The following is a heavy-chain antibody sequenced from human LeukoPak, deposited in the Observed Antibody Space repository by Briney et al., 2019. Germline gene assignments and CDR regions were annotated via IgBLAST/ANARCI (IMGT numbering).Heavy chain of an antibody. J-gene: IGHJ4*02. D-gene: IGHD3-22*01. V-gene: IGHV1-69*05. Sequence: ASVKVSCKASGGTFSSYAISWVRQAPGQGLEWMGGIIPIFGTANYAQKFQGRVTITTDESTSTAYMELSSLRSEDTAVYYCARGEYYYDSSGYSHDYWGKGTVVTVSS. CDR1: GGTFSSYA. CDR3: ARGEYYYDSSGYSHDY. CDR2: IIPIFGTA.